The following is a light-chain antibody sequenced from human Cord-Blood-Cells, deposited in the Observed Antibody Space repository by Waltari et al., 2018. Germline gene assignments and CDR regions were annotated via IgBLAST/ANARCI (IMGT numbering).Light chain of an antibody. Sequence: EIVLTQSPGTLSFSPGECATLSCHASQSVSSSYLACYQQTPAKGTRLLIYGACSKATGIPDMFSGSGSVTDCTLTISRLEPEECAVYYCQQYGSSPKLTFGGGTKVEIK. J-gene: IGKJ4*01. CDR1: QSVSSSY. CDR3: QQYGSSPKLT. CDR2: GAC. V-gene: IGKV3-20*01.